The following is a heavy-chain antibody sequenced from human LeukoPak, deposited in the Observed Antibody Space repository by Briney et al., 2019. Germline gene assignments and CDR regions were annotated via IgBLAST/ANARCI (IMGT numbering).Heavy chain of an antibody. CDR1: GYTFTAYF. Sequence: ASVKVSCKASGYTFTAYFIHWVRQAPGQGLEWMGWINPNSGDTHYAQKFQGRVFMTRDTSISTLYMELSRLTSDDTAVYYCARDPAPYTGSYFDYWGQGTLVTVSS. CDR3: ARDPAPYTGSYFDY. V-gene: IGHV1-2*02. J-gene: IGHJ4*02. D-gene: IGHD1-26*01. CDR2: INPNSGDT.